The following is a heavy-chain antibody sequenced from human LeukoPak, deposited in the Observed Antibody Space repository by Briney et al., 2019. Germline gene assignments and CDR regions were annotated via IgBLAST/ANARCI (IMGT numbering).Heavy chain of an antibody. D-gene: IGHD6-13*01. CDR2: INHSGST. J-gene: IGHJ4*02. CDR1: GGSFSDYY. V-gene: IGHV4-34*01. Sequence: SETLSLTCAVYGGSFSDYYWSWIRQPPGKGLEWIGEINHSGSTNYNPSLKSRVTISVDTSKNQFSLKLSSVTAADTAVYYCARAIRVYSSSWYAYWGQGTLVTVSS. CDR3: ARAIRVYSSSWYAY.